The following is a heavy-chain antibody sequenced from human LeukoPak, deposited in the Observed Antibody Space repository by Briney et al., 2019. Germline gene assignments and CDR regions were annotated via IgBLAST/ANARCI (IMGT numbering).Heavy chain of an antibody. CDR2: IYHSGST. CDR1: GGSISSGGYS. J-gene: IGHJ3*02. V-gene: IGHV4-30-2*01. CDR3: ASRIVGATGADDAFDI. D-gene: IGHD1-26*01. Sequence: SETLSLTCAVSGGSISSGGYSWSWIWQPPGKGLEWIGYIYHSGSTYYNPSLKSRVTISVDRSKNQFSLKLSSVTAADTAVYYCASRIVGATGADDAFDIWGQGTMVTVSS.